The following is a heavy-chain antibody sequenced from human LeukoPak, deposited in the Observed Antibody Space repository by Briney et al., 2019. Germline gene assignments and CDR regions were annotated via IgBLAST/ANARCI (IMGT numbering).Heavy chain of an antibody. CDR3: ARITKTYYYDSSGYIGAFDI. Sequence: SETLSLTCTVSGYSISSGYYWGWIRQPPGKGLEWIGSIYHSGSTYYNPSLKSRVTISVDTSKNQFSLKLSSVTAADTAVYYCARITKTYYYDSSGYIGAFDIWGQGTMVTVSS. CDR1: GYSISSGYY. J-gene: IGHJ3*02. D-gene: IGHD3-22*01. V-gene: IGHV4-38-2*02. CDR2: IYHSGST.